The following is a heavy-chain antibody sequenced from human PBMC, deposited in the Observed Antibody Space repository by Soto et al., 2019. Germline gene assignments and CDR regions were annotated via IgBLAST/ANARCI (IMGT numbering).Heavy chain of an antibody. CDR3: AKDGTIGAADYFFDF. V-gene: IGHV3-30*18. CDR1: GFTFSNYA. Sequence: QVQLVESGGGVVQPGRSLKLSCAASGFTFSNYAIHWVRQAPGKGLEWVAVIASDGKDKRYVDSAKGRFTISRDNSKNTVYLQMDSLRGEDTAVYYCAKDGTIGAADYFFDFWRQGSLVTVSS. D-gene: IGHD6-13*01. J-gene: IGHJ4*02. CDR2: IASDGKDK.